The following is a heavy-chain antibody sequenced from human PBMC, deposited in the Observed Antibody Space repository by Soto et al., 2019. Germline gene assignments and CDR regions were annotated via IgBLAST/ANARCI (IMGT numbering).Heavy chain of an antibody. CDR2: IYHSGST. Sequence: SETLCLTCSVSGRSTSSSNGRRGVRQPPGKRLEWIGEIYHSGSTNYNPSLKSRVTISVDKSKNQFSLKLRSVTAADTAVYYCARDESLGDGYNYGAFDIWGQGTMVT. J-gene: IGHJ3*02. V-gene: IGHV4-4*02. CDR3: ARDESLGDGYNYGAFDI. D-gene: IGHD5-12*01. CDR1: GRSTSSSNG.